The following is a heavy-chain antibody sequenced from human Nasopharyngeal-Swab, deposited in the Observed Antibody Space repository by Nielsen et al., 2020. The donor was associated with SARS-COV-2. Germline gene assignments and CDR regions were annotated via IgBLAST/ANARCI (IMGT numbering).Heavy chain of an antibody. V-gene: IGHV4-59*08. CDR2: MYYTGST. CDR3: ARSGLTPGWFFDL. D-gene: IGHD4-23*01. Sequence: SETLSLTCAVSGASIRSHYWNWMRQSPGKGLEWIGYMYYTGSTTYNPSLKSRVTISVDPSRTQFSLNLSSVTAADTAVYYCARSGLTPGWFFDLWGRGTLVTVSS. J-gene: IGHJ2*01. CDR1: GASIRSHY.